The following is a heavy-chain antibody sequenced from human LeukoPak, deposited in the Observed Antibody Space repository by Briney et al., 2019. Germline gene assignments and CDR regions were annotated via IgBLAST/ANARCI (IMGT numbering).Heavy chain of an antibody. J-gene: IGHJ4*02. CDR2: ISAYNGNT. D-gene: IGHD6-19*01. CDR1: AYGFTICG. V-gene: IGHV1-18*01. Sequence: ASGNLCFYCAAYGFTICGISLLRDAHGQGMEWMGWISAYNGNTNYAQKLQSRVTMTTDTSTSTAYMELRSLRSDDAAVYYCASVGGSSGWYDDWGQGTLVTVSS. CDR3: ASVGGSSGWYDD.